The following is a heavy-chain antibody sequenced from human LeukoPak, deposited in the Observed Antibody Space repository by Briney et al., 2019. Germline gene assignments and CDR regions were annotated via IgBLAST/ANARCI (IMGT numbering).Heavy chain of an antibody. CDR1: GYTFTNFA. CDR3: ARGLLWFGELSTLGY. Sequence: ASVTVSFKTSGYTFTNFAIHWVRQAPGQRLEWMGWINAGNGNTKYSQNLQGRVTIAGDTSASTAYMELTSLRSEDTAVYYCARGLLWFGELSTLGYWGQGTLVTVS. V-gene: IGHV1-3*01. J-gene: IGHJ4*02. D-gene: IGHD3-10*01. CDR2: INAGNGNT.